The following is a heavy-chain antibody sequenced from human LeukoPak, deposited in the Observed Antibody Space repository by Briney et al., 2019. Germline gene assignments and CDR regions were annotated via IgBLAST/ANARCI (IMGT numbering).Heavy chain of an antibody. Sequence: GGSLRLSCAASGFTFSSYAMHWVRQAPGKGLEWVALISYGGSYEYSADSVKGRFTISRDNSKNTLFLQMNSLRAGDTAVYYCARNHGFDIWGQGTMVTVSS. V-gene: IGHV3-30*01. J-gene: IGHJ3*02. CDR3: ARNHGFDI. CDR2: ISYGGSYE. CDR1: GFTFSSYA.